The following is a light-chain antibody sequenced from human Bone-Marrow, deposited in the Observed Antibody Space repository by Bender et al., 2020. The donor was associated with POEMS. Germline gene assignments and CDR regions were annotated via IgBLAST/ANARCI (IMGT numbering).Light chain of an antibody. J-gene: IGLJ3*02. CDR3: SAWDDSLSGWV. CDR2: VVT. V-gene: IGLV2-14*03. CDR1: GSDAGAGNY. Sequence: QSVVTQPPSLSEAPTQRVTISRTGTGSDAGAGNYVSWYQQVPVKAPQLIISVVTDRPLGVSNRFSGSKSGNTASLAIRELQSEAEALYYCSAWDDSLSGWVFGGGTKLTVL.